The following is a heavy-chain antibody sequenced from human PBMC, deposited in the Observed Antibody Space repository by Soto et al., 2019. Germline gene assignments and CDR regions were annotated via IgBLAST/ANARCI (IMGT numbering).Heavy chain of an antibody. J-gene: IGHJ5*02. Sequence: GGSLRLSCAASGFPFSRYEIHWVRQVPGRGLEWVALISHDGSNKYYVDSVKGRFIISRDNSKNTVYLQMNSLRTEDTALYYCAKDADFDTRNLHHCGQGPLVTVSS. CDR3: AKDADFDTRNLHH. CDR2: ISHDGSNK. V-gene: IGHV3-30*18. CDR1: GFPFSRYE. D-gene: IGHD3-22*01.